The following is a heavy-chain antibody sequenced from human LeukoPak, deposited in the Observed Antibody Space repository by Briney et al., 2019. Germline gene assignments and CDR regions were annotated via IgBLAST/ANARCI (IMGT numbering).Heavy chain of an antibody. CDR1: GFTFDEYA. D-gene: IGHD5-12*01. V-gene: IGHV3-9*01. CDR3: ARDLGYSGAL. Sequence: GGSLRLSCAASGFTFDEYAMHWVRQAPGKGLEWVSGISWNSGSMGYADSVKGRFTISRDNAKNSLYLQMNSLRAEDTAVYYCARDLGYSGALWGQGTLVTVSS. CDR2: ISWNSGSM. J-gene: IGHJ4*02.